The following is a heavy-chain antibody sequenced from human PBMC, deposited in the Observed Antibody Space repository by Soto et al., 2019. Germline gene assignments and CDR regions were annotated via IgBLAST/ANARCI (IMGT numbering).Heavy chain of an antibody. CDR3: ARGVKLREYCSSTSCSYYYYYGMDV. D-gene: IGHD2-2*01. J-gene: IGHJ6*02. Sequence: SETLSLTCAVYGGSFSGYYWSWIRQPPGKGLEWIGEINHSGSTNYNPSLKSRVTISVDTSKNQFSLKLSSVTAADTAVYYCARGVKLREYCSSTSCSYYYYYGMDVWGQGTTVTV. CDR1: GGSFSGYY. V-gene: IGHV4-34*01. CDR2: INHSGST.